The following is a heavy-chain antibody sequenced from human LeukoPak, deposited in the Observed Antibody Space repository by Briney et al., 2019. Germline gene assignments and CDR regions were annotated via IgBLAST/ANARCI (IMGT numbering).Heavy chain of an antibody. CDR2: ISSSGSTI. V-gene: IGHV3-11*01. Sequence: GGSLRLSCAASGFTFSDYYMSWIRQAPGKGLEWVSYISSSGSTIYYADSVKGRFTISRDNAKNPLYLQMNSLRAEDTAVYYCARVLTIFGVVIIQYYFDYWGQGTLVTVSS. D-gene: IGHD3-3*01. CDR1: GFTFSDYY. CDR3: ARVLTIFGVVIIQYYFDY. J-gene: IGHJ4*02.